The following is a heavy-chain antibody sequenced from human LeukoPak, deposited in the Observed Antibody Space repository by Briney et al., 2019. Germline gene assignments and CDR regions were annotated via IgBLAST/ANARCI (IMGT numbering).Heavy chain of an antibody. CDR1: GGSISSGDYY. CDR3: ATSGLALLTWFDP. V-gene: IGHV4-30-2*01. Sequence: SETLSLTCTVSGGSISSGDYYWNWIRQTPEKGLEWVGYIFHSGNTYYNPCLKSRVTISVDTSRNQFSLKLTSVTAADTAVYYCATSGLALLTWFDPWGQGTLVTVSS. J-gene: IGHJ5*02. D-gene: IGHD1-7*01. CDR2: IFHSGNT.